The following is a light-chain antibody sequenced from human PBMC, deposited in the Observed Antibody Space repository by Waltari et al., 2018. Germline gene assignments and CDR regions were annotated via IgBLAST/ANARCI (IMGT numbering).Light chain of an antibody. CDR1: SSDGDESRI. Sequence: QSALTQPASVSGSPGQSVTISCTGVSSDGDESRIISWFRQHPGKAPNLILYDASNRASAFFNRFPGYKPGNTASLAISRLQADDEADDFCSYYPDTHTPVVFGGGTRLAVL. CDR2: DAS. CDR3: SYYPDTHTPVV. J-gene: IGLJ2*01. V-gene: IGLV2-14*03.